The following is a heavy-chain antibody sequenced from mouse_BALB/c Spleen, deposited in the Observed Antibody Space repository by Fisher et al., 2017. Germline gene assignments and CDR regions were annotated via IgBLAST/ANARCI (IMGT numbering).Heavy chain of an antibody. CDR3: ARSIYDGYFYYFDY. J-gene: IGHJ2*01. D-gene: IGHD2-3*01. Sequence: KFKGKATLTVDKSSSTAYMELLSLTSEDSAVYYCARSIYDGYFYYFDYWGQGTTLTVSS. V-gene: IGHV1-26*01.